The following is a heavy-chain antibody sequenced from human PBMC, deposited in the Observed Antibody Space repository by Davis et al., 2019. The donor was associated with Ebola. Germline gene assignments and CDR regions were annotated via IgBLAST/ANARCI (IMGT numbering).Heavy chain of an antibody. D-gene: IGHD2/OR15-2a*01. Sequence: PGGSLRLSCAASGFTFSNYGLHWVRQAPGKGVEWVGVIWYDGSKKYYADSVKGRFTISRDNSKNTLYLQMTSLRAEDTAVYYCAKDVRGFNRPMDYWGQGTLVTVSS. CDR2: IWYDGSKK. V-gene: IGHV3-33*06. CDR3: AKDVRGFNRPMDY. J-gene: IGHJ4*02. CDR1: GFTFSNYG.